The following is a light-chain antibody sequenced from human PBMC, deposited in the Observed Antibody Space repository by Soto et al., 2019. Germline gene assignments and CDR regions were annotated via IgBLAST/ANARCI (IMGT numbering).Light chain of an antibody. J-gene: IGLJ1*01. V-gene: IGLV2-14*03. CDR1: RTDGDGHDY. CDR3: TSYTASSPFYV. CDR2: DVY. Sequence: QSALTQPASVSGSPGQSIAISGIGVRTDGDGHDYVSWYQQHPGQAPQLIIYDVYNRPSGVSDRFSGSKSGNTTSLVISGLQAEDEADYFCTSYTASSPFYVFGAGTKVTVL.